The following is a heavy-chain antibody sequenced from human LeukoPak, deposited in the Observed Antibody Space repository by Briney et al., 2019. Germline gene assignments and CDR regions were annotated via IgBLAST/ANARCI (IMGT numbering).Heavy chain of an antibody. CDR3: ARGLGSSSWYVAQHYWYFDL. D-gene: IGHD6-13*01. V-gene: IGHV4-4*07. CDR1: GGSISSYY. CDR2: IYTSGST. Sequence: SETLSLTCTVSGGSISSYYWSWIRQPAGKGLEWIGRIYTSGSTNYNPSLKSRVTMSVDTSKNQFSLKLSSVTAADTAVYYCARGLGSSSWYVAQHYWYFDLWGRGTLVTVSS. J-gene: IGHJ2*01.